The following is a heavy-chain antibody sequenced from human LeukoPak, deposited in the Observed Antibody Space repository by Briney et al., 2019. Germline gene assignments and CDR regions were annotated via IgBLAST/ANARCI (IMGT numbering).Heavy chain of an antibody. Sequence: GGSLRLSWAASGFTFSSYAMSWVRQAPGKGLEWVSAISGSGGSTYYADSVKGRFTISRDNSKNTLYLQMNSLRAEDTAVYYCARGYCSSTRCYFFDYWGQGTLVTVSS. J-gene: IGHJ4*02. CDR2: ISGSGGST. CDR3: ARGYCSSTRCYFFDY. D-gene: IGHD2-2*01. CDR1: GFTFSSYA. V-gene: IGHV3-23*01.